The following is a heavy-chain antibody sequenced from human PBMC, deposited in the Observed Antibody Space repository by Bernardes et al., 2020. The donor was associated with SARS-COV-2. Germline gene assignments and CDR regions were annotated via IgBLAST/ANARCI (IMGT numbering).Heavy chain of an antibody. V-gene: IGHV1-18*01. D-gene: IGHD3-16*01. J-gene: IGHJ6*02. CDR3: VRQVLPEGGYYYYYGLDV. CDR2: ISVYSGNT. CDR1: GYTFTSYG. Sequence: ASVKVSCKASGYTFTSYGISWVRQAPGQGLEWMGWISVYSGNTNYAQRFQGRVTMTTDTSTSTAYMELRSLTSDDTAVYFCVRQVLPEGGYYYYYGLDVWGQGTTVTASS.